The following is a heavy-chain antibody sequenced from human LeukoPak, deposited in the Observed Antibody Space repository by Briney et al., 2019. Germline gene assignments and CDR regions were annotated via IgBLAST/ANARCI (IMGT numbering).Heavy chain of an antibody. CDR3: AREDGHCSSTSCLYYFDY. D-gene: IGHD2-2*03. CDR1: GGTFSSYA. V-gene: IGHV1-69*01. CDR2: IIPIFGAA. J-gene: IGHJ4*02. Sequence: ASVKVSCKASGGTFSSYAISWVRQAPGQGLEWMGGIIPIFGAANYAQKFQGRVTITADESMSTAYMELSSLRSEDTAVYYCAREDGHCSSTSCLYYFDYWGQGTLVTVSS.